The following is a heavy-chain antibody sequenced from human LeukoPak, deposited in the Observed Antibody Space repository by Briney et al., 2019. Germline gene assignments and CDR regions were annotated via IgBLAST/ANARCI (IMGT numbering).Heavy chain of an antibody. CDR1: GYTFTGYY. V-gene: IGHV1-2*02. CDR3: ARDDLPFDY. Sequence: ASVKVSCKASGYTFTGYYVHWVRQAPGQGLVWMGWINPDSGDTNYAQKFQGRITMTRDTSIRTAYMELTRLRSDDTAVYYCARDDLPFDYWGQGTLVTVSS. CDR2: INPDSGDT. J-gene: IGHJ4*02.